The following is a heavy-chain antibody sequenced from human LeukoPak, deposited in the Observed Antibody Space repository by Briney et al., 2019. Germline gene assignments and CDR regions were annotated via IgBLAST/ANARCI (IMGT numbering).Heavy chain of an antibody. CDR1: GYTFTGYY. CDR3: ARDLFHYYDSSGYPHYPIDY. CDR2: INPNSGGT. D-gene: IGHD3-22*01. Sequence: ASVKVSCKASGYTFTGYYMHWVRQAPGQGLERMGWINPNSGGTNYAQKFQGRVTMTRDTSISTAYMELSRLRSDDTAVYYCARDLFHYYDSSGYPHYPIDYWGQGTLVTVSS. V-gene: IGHV1-2*02. J-gene: IGHJ4*02.